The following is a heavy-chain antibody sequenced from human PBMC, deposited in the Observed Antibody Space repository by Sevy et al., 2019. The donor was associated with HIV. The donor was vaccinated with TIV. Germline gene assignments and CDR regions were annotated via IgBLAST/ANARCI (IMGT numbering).Heavy chain of an antibody. D-gene: IGHD1-1*01. CDR2: ISWNSGSI. V-gene: IGHV3-9*01. J-gene: IGHJ4*02. CDR3: ANDNTPGQLAIFDY. Sequence: GGSLRLSCAASGFTFDDYAMHWVRQAPGKGLEWVSGISWNSGSIGYADSVKGRFTISRDNAKNSLYLQMNSLRAEETALYYCANDNTPGQLAIFDYWGQGTLVNVSS. CDR1: GFTFDDYA.